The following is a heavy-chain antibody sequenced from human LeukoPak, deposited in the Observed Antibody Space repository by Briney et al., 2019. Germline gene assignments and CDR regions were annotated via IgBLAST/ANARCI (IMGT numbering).Heavy chain of an antibody. V-gene: IGHV3-30*18. CDR3: AKDFHLTLRYFDWLVDY. J-gene: IGHJ4*02. CDR2: ISYDGSNK. D-gene: IGHD3-9*01. Sequence: GGSLRLSCAASGFTFSSYGMHWVRQAPGKGLEWVAVISYDGSNKYYADSVKGRFTISRDNSKNTLYLQMNSLRAEDTAVYYCAKDFHLTLRYFDWLVDYWGQGTLVTVSS. CDR1: GFTFSSYG.